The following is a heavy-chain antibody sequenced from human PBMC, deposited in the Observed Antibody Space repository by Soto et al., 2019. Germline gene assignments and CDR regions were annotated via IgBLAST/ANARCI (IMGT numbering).Heavy chain of an antibody. J-gene: IGHJ4*02. CDR2: IYYSGST. CDR3: ARASYDILTGYQLDY. Sequence: QVQLQESGPGLVKPSETLSLTCTVSGGSISSYYWRWIRQPPGKGLEWIGYIYYSGSTNYNPSLKSRVTISVDTSKNQFSLKLSSVTAADTAVYYCARASYDILTGYQLDYWGQGTLVTVSS. D-gene: IGHD3-9*01. CDR1: GGSISSYY. V-gene: IGHV4-59*01.